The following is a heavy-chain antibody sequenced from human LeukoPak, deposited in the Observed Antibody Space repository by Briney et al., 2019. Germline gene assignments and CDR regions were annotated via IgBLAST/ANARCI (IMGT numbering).Heavy chain of an antibody. CDR3: ARVGILELVMVY. CDR1: GFTFSSYA. CDR2: ISYDGSNK. Sequence: PGGSLRLSCAASGFTFSSYAMHWVRQAPGKGLEWVAVISYDGSNKYYADSVKGRFTISRDNAKNSLYLQMNSLRAEDTAVYYCARVGILELVMVYWGQGTLVTVSS. D-gene: IGHD3-3*01. J-gene: IGHJ4*02. V-gene: IGHV3-30-3*01.